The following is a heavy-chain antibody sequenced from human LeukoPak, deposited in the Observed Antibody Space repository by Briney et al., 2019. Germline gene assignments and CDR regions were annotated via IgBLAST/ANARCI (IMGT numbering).Heavy chain of an antibody. CDR1: GGSISSYY. V-gene: IGHV4-59*08. Sequence: SETLSLTCTVSGGSISSYYWSWIRQPPGKGLEWIGDLFHSGTPRYNPSLKSRVTISADTSKNQFFLTLNSTTAADTAVYYCARRRGWKQQLVYFDYWGQGTLATVSS. CDR2: LFHSGTP. J-gene: IGHJ4*02. D-gene: IGHD6-13*01. CDR3: ARRRGWKQQLVYFDY.